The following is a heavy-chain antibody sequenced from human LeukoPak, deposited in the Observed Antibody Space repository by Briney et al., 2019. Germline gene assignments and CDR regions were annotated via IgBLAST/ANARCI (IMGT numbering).Heavy chain of an antibody. Sequence: PSETLSLTCTVSGSSISSYYWSWIRQPAGKGLEWIGRIYTSGSTNYNPSLKSRVTMSVDTSKNQFSLKLSSVTAADTAVYYCARGYYYDSSGRGAYMDVWGKGTTVTVSS. J-gene: IGHJ6*03. CDR1: GSSISSYY. D-gene: IGHD3-22*01. CDR3: ARGYYYDSSGRGAYMDV. CDR2: IYTSGST. V-gene: IGHV4-4*07.